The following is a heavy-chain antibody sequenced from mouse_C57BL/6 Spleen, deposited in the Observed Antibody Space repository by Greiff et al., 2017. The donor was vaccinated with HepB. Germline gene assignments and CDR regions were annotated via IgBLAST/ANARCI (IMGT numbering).Heavy chain of an antibody. V-gene: IGHV7-3*01. CDR1: GFTFTDYY. CDR3: ARDYDYDDGGYYAMDY. D-gene: IGHD2-4*01. CDR2: IRNKADGYTT. J-gene: IGHJ4*01. Sequence: EVQRVESGGGLVQPGGSLSLSCAASGFTFTDYYMSWVRQPPGKALEWLGFIRNKADGYTTEYSASVKGRFTISRANSQSILYLQMNARRAEDSATYYYARDYDYDDGGYYAMDYWGQGTSVTVSS.